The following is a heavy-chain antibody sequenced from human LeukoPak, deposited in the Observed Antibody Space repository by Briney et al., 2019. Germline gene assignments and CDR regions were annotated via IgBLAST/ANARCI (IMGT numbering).Heavy chain of an antibody. CDR2: VHTSGST. J-gene: IGHJ3*01. Sequence: SETLSLTCTVSGGSISSSSYYWGWICQPAGKGLEWIGRVHTSGSTNYNPSLKSRVTISLDTSKKQFSLKLSSVTAADTAVYYCARVGTWIQWGQGTMVTVSS. V-gene: IGHV4-61*02. CDR1: GGSISSSSYY. CDR3: ARVGTWIQ. D-gene: IGHD1-1*01.